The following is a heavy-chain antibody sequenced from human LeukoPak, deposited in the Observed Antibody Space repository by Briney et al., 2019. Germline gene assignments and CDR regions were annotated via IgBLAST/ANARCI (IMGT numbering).Heavy chain of an antibody. CDR2: IYWDDDK. Sequence: SGPTLVKPTQTLTLTCTFSGFSLSTSGVGVGWIRQPQGKALEWLALIYWDDDKRYSPSLKSSLTITKDTSKNQVVLRMTNMDPVDTATYYCARRRDDYYDSSGYTYAFDIWGQGTLVTVSS. V-gene: IGHV2-5*02. CDR3: ARRRDDYYDSSGYTYAFDI. D-gene: IGHD3-22*01. J-gene: IGHJ3*02. CDR1: GFSLSTSGVG.